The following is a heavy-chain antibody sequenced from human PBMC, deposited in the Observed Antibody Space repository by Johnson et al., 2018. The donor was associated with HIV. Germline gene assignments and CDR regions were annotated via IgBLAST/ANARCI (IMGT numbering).Heavy chain of an antibody. CDR1: GFTFNNFG. CDR2: MRYDGRDK. J-gene: IGHJ3*01. CDR3: AKGDWNDVQDAFDV. Sequence: QVQLLESGGGVVQPGGSLRLSCAASGFTFNNFGMHWVRQAPGKGLEWVAFMRYDGRDKYYADSVKGRFTISRDNAKNSLSLHMNSLRAEDTAMYYCAKGDWNDVQDAFDVWGQGTMVIVSS. V-gene: IGHV3-30*02. D-gene: IGHD1-1*01.